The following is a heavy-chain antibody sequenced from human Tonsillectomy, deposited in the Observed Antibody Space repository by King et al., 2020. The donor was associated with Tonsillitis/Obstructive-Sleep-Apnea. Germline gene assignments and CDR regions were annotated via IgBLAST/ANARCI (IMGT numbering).Heavy chain of an antibody. D-gene: IGHD3-3*01. CDR1: GFSLSTSGVG. J-gene: IGHJ5*02. V-gene: IGHV2-5*02. CDR3: AYRDYEFWSGYSPFDP. CDR2: IYWVDDK. Sequence: TLKESGPTLVKPTQTLTLTCTFSGFSLSTSGVGVGWIRQPPGKALEWLALIYWVDDKRYSPSLKSRLTITKDTSKNQVVLTMTNMDPVDTATYFCAYRDYEFWSGYSPFDPWGQGTLVTVSS.